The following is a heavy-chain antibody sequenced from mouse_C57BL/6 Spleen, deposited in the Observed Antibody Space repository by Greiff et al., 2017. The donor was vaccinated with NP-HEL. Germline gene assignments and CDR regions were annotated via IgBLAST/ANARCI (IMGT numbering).Heavy chain of an antibody. Sequence: EVMLVESGGGLVKPGGSLKLSCAASGFTFSDYGMHWVRQAPEKGLEWVAYINSGSSTIYYADTVKGRFTISRDNAKNSLFLQMTSLRSEDTAMYYCAYTNYWFFDVWGTGTTVTVSS. V-gene: IGHV5-17*01. CDR1: GFTFSDYG. J-gene: IGHJ1*03. D-gene: IGHD1-1*01. CDR3: AYTNYWFFDV. CDR2: INSGSSTI.